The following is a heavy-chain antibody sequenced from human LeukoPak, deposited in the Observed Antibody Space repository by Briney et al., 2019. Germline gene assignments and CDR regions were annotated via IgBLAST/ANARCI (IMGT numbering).Heavy chain of an antibody. J-gene: IGHJ3*02. Sequence: SETLSLTCTVSGYSIRSGFYWGWLRQPPGKGLEWIGNIYHSGITYYTPSLKSRVTISVDTSKNQFYLKLSSVTAADTAVYYCAKDKGYSSSSGAYAFDIWGPGTMVTVSS. D-gene: IGHD6-6*01. CDR1: GYSIRSGFY. V-gene: IGHV4-38-2*02. CDR2: IYHSGIT. CDR3: AKDKGYSSSSGAYAFDI.